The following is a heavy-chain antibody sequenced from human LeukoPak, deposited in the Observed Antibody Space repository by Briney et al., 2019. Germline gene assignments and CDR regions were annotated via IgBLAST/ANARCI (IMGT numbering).Heavy chain of an antibody. CDR1: GFSFSNYW. CDR2: IKPDGSEE. V-gene: IGHV3-7*01. Sequence: GGSLRLSCAGLGFSFSNYWVSWVRQAPGKGLEWVANIKPDGSEEYYLDSVRGRFTSSTDNIKNSLYLQMNSLRDEDTAVYYCARFKWFSGFEGVDCWGQGTQVTVSS. D-gene: IGHD6-19*01. CDR3: ARFKWFSGFEGVDC. J-gene: IGHJ4*02.